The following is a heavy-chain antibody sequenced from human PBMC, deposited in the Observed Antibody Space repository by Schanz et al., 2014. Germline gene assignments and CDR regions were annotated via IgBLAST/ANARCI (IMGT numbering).Heavy chain of an antibody. V-gene: IGHV3-30*03. CDR3: ARGTDGNLHY. Sequence: QVQLVESGGGVVQPGRSLRLSCAASGFTFSSYGMHWVRQAPGKGLEWVAAMSYDGSIKYYGDSVKGRFTISRDNSKNTLYLHMNTLRSEDTAVYYCARGTDGNLHYWGQGTLVTVSS. D-gene: IGHD1-1*01. CDR2: MSYDGSIK. J-gene: IGHJ4*02. CDR1: GFTFSSYG.